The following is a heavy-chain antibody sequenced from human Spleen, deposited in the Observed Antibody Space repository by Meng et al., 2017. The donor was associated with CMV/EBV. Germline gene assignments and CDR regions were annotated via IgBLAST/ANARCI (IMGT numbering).Heavy chain of an antibody. CDR1: GYTFTSYD. Sequence: ASVKVSCKASGYTFTSYDIHWVRQAPGQGPEWMGWINPDSGGTNYAQKFQGRVTMTSDTSITTVYMELSRLRSDDTAVYYCAREEVTSYEEFNYWGQGTLVTVSS. CDR3: AREEVTSYEEFNY. D-gene: IGHD4-11*01. CDR2: INPDSGGT. V-gene: IGHV1-2*02. J-gene: IGHJ4*02.